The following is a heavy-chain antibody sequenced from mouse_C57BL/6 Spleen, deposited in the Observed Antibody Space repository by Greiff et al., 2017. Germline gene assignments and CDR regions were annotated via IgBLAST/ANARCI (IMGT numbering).Heavy chain of an antibody. D-gene: IGHD2-12*01. CDR1: GFTFSSYG. Sequence: EVKLVESGGDLVKPGGSLKLSCAASGFTFSSYGMSWVRQTPDKRLEWVATISSGGSYTYYPDSVKGRFTISRDNAKNTLYLQMSSLKSEDTAMYYCARQPPYYTDYAMDYWGQGTSVTVSS. CDR3: ARQPPYYTDYAMDY. V-gene: IGHV5-6*01. CDR2: ISSGGSYT. J-gene: IGHJ4*01.